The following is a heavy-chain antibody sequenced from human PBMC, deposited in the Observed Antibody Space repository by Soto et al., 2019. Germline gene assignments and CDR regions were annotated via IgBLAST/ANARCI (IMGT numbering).Heavy chain of an antibody. CDR1: GFTFSSYA. CDR2: ITGSGGST. J-gene: IGHJ3*02. Sequence: EVQLLESGGGLVQPGGSLRLSCAASGFTFSSYAMSWVRQAPGKGLEWVSAITGSGGSTYYADSVKGRFTISRDNSKNTLNLQMNRLRAEDKAVNYCAKDEVVVVSSAFGGRTRVTFDIWGQGTMVTVSS. D-gene: IGHD2-2*01. CDR3: AKDEVVVVSSAFGGRTRVTFDI. V-gene: IGHV3-23*01.